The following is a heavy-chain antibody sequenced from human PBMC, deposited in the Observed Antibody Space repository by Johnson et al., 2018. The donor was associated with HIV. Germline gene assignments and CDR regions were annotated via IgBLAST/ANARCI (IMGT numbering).Heavy chain of an antibody. Sequence: VQLVESGGGVVQPGRSLRLSCAASGFTFSNYGMHWVRQTPGKGLEWVAVIWYDGSNKYYADSVKGRFTISRDNYENTLYLQMNSLKAEDTAVYYCAKGYIPAGTARKWDRRDAFDIWGQGTMVTVSS. CDR2: IWYDGSNK. CDR3: AKGYIPAGTARKWDRRDAFDI. J-gene: IGHJ3*02. CDR1: GFTFSNYG. D-gene: IGHD1-7*01. V-gene: IGHV3-33*06.